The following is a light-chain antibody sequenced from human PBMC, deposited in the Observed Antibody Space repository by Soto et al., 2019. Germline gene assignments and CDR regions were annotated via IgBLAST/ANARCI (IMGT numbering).Light chain of an antibody. J-gene: IGLJ1*01. Sequence: QSALTQPPSVSGSPGQSVTISRTGTSSDVGSYDSVSWYQQPPGTVPKLMIYEVSNRPSGVPDRFSGSKSGNTSSRTISALQAEDEADYYCSSYTPGRTYVFGTGTKLTLL. CDR1: SSDVGSYDS. V-gene: IGLV2-18*02. CDR3: SSYTPGRTYV. CDR2: EVS.